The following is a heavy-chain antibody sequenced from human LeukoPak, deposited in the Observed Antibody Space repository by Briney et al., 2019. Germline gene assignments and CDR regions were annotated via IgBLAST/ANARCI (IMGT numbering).Heavy chain of an antibody. CDR1: GFTFSSYG. Sequence: GGSLRLSCAASGFTFSSYGMHWVRQAPGKGLEWVAVISYDGSNKYYADSVKGRFTTSRDNSKNTLYLQMNSLRAEDTAVYYCAKDGGYCSSTSCYLYYYYYMDVWGKGTTVTVSS. CDR2: ISYDGSNK. V-gene: IGHV3-30*18. CDR3: AKDGGYCSSTSCYLYYYYYMDV. D-gene: IGHD2-2*01. J-gene: IGHJ6*03.